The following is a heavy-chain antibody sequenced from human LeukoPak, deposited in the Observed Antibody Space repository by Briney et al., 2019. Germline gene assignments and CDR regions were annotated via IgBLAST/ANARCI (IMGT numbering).Heavy chain of an antibody. J-gene: IGHJ6*03. V-gene: IGHV1-69*13. CDR3: ARASGYDSQNYYYYYMDV. CDR2: IIPIFGTA. Sequence: ASVKVSCKASGGTFSSYAISWVRQAPGQGLEWMGGIIPIFGTANYAQKFQGRVTITADESTSTAYMELSSLRSEDTAVYYCARASGYDSQNYYYYYMDVWGKGTTVTVSS. CDR1: GGTFSSYA. D-gene: IGHD5-12*01.